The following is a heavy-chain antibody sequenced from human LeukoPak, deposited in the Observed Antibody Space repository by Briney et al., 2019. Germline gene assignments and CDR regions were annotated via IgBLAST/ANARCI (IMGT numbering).Heavy chain of an antibody. Sequence: GGSLRLSCAASGFTFSSYWMNWVRQAPGKGLEWVANIKQDGSEKYYVDSVKGRFTISRDNAKNSLYLQMNSLRAEDTAVYYCATLRAYSSSWYFDYWGQGTLVTVSS. CDR3: ATLRAYSSSWYFDY. CDR1: GFTFSSYW. D-gene: IGHD6-13*01. J-gene: IGHJ4*02. CDR2: IKQDGSEK. V-gene: IGHV3-7*01.